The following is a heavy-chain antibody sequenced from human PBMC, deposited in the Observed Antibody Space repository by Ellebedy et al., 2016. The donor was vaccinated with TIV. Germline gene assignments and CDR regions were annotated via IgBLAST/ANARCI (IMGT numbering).Heavy chain of an antibody. D-gene: IGHD3-10*01. J-gene: IGHJ4*02. Sequence: DSVKGRFTTSRDNSKNTLDLQMNSLRAEDTAVYYCARDGGLWFGELLPKYYFDYWGQGILVTVSS. V-gene: IGHV3-23*01. CDR3: ARDGGLWFGELLPKYYFDY.